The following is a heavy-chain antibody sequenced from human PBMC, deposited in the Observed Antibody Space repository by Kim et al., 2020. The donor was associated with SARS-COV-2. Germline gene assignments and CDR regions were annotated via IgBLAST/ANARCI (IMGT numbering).Heavy chain of an antibody. CDR1: GGSFSGYY. Sequence: SETLSLTCAVYGGSFSGYYWSWIRQPPGKGLEWIGEINHSGSTNYNPSLKSRVTISVDTSKNQFSLKLSSVTAADTAVYYCARDKPGKDVVVPAAMLSLYYYGMDVWGQGTTVTVSS. D-gene: IGHD2-2*01. CDR2: INHSGST. V-gene: IGHV4-34*01. CDR3: ARDKPGKDVVVPAAMLSLYYYGMDV. J-gene: IGHJ6*02.